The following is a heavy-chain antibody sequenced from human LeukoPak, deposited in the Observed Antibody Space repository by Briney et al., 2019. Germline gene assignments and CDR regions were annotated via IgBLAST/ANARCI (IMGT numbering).Heavy chain of an antibody. CDR3: AKVVGFGSGSFPFDY. J-gene: IGHJ4*02. CDR2: ISRDGSNK. CDR1: GFTFSSYG. V-gene: IGHV3-30*18. D-gene: IGHD3-10*01. Sequence: PGRSLRLSCAASGFTFSSYGMHWVRQAPGKGLEWVAVISRDGSNKYYADSVQGRFTISRDNSKNTLYLQINSLRADDTAVHYCAKVVGFGSGSFPFDYWGQGTLATVSS.